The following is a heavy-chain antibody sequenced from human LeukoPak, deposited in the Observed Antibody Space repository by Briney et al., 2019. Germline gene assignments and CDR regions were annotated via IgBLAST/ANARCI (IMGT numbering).Heavy chain of an antibody. CDR3: ARDAIWFGELFPEFDY. CDR1: GYTFTSYG. J-gene: IGHJ4*02. V-gene: IGHV1-18*01. CDR2: ISACNGNT. Sequence: ASVKVSCKASGYTFTSYGISWVRRAPGQGLEWMGWISACNGNTNYAQKLQGRVTMTTDTSTSTAYMELRSLRSDDTAVYYCARDAIWFGELFPEFDYWGQGTLVTVSS. D-gene: IGHD3-10*01.